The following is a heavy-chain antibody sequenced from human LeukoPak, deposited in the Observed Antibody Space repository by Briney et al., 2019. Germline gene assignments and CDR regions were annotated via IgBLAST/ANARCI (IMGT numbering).Heavy chain of an antibody. CDR2: IYYTGTA. J-gene: IGHJ5*02. Sequence: SETLSLTCTVSGGSIGSGYYWGWIRHYPGKGLEWIGHIYYTGTAYYNPSLKSRVTISVDTSQSQFSLKLSSVTAADTAVYYCARGPWFDPWGQGTLVTVSS. CDR1: GGSIGSGYY. V-gene: IGHV4-31*03. CDR3: ARGPWFDP.